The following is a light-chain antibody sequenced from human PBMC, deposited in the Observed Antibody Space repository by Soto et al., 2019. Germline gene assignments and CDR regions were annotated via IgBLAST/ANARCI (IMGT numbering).Light chain of an antibody. Sequence: QSVLTQPASVSGSPGQSITISCTGTSSDVGGYNYVSWYQQHPGKVPKLLIYEVSDRPSGISNRFSGSKSGNTASLTISGLQAEDDADYYCTSYTRRSTYVFGTGTKVTVL. CDR3: TSYTRRSTYV. J-gene: IGLJ1*01. CDR2: EVS. CDR1: SSDVGGYNY. V-gene: IGLV2-14*01.